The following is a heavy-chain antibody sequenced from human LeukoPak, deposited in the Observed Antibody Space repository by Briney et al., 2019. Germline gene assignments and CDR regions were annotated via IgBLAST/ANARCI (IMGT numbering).Heavy chain of an antibody. CDR3: AKDIGTGSYYHFDY. CDR2: IYSGGST. V-gene: IGHV3-53*05. Sequence: GGSLRLSCAASGFTVSSNYMSWVRQAPGKGLEWVSIIYSGGSTFYADSVKGRFTISRDNAKNSLYLQMTSLRAEDTALYYRAKDIGTGSYYHFDYWGQGTLVTVSS. J-gene: IGHJ4*02. CDR1: GFTVSSNY. D-gene: IGHD1-26*01.